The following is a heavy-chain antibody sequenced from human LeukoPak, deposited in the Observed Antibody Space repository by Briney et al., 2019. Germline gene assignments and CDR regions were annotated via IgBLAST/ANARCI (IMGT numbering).Heavy chain of an antibody. CDR2: IIPILGTA. CDR3: ARDSGYYDSSGYYPNWFDP. V-gene: IGHV1-69*11. Sequence: ASVKVSCKASGGTFSSYAISWVRQAPGQGLEWMGRIIPILGTANYAQKFQGRVTITTDESTSTAYMELSSLRSEDTAVYYCARDSGYYDSSGYYPNWFDPWGQGTLVTVSS. J-gene: IGHJ5*02. D-gene: IGHD3-22*01. CDR1: GGTFSSYA.